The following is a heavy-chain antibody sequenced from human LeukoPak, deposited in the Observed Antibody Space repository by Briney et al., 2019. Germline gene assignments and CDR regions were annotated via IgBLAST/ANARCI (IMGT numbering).Heavy chain of an antibody. Sequence: SETLSLTCTVSGYSISTGYYWDWIRQPPGKGLEWIGSIYYSGSTYYNPSLKSRVTISVDTSKNQFSLKLSSVTAADTAVYYCAREDDYVWGSPFDSWGRGTLVTVSS. CDR3: AREDDYVWGSPFDS. CDR1: GYSISTGYY. J-gene: IGHJ4*02. V-gene: IGHV4-38-2*02. D-gene: IGHD3-16*01. CDR2: IYYSGST.